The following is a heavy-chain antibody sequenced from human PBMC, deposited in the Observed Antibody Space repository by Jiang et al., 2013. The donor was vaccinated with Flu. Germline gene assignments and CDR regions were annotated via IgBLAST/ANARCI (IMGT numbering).Heavy chain of an antibody. J-gene: IGHJ4*02. CDR3: ARRTMVTTYDF. D-gene: IGHD4/OR15-4a*01. V-gene: IGHV5-51*03. Sequence: GAEVKKPGESLKISCKGSGYTFTSYWIVWVRQMPGKGLEWMGIIYPGDSDTRYSPSFQGQVTISADESINTAYLHWNSLKASDTAVYYCARRTMVTTYDFWGQGTLVT. CDR1: GYTFTSYW. CDR2: IYPGDSDT.